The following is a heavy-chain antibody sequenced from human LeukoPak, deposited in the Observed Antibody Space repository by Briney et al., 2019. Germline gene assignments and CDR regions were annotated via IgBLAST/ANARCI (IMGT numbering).Heavy chain of an antibody. J-gene: IGHJ4*02. D-gene: IGHD3-10*01. CDR1: GFTFSSYE. CDR2: ISSSGSTI. V-gene: IGHV3-48*03. CDR3: ARGLGERHDY. Sequence: GGSLRLSCAASGFTFSSYEMNWVRQAPGEGLEWVSYISSSGSTIYYADSVKGRFTISRDNAKNSLYLEMNSVRAEDTAVYYCARGLGERHDYRGQGTLVTVSS.